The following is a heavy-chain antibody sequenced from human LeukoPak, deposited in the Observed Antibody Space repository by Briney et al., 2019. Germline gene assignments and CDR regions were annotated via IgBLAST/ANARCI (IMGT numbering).Heavy chain of an antibody. J-gene: IGHJ4*02. CDR2: IIPILGIA. CDR1: GGTFSSYA. CDR3: AXXXXXXXXXXXXSVGY. V-gene: IGHV1-69*04. Sequence: SVKVSCKASGGTFSSYAISWVRQAPGQGLEWMGRIIPILGIAXYAXXFXXXXTITADKSTSTAYMELSSLRSEDTAVYYCAXXXXXXXXXXXXSVGYWGQGTLXTVSS.